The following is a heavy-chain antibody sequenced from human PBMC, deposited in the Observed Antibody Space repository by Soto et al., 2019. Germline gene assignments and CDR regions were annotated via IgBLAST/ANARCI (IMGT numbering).Heavy chain of an antibody. V-gene: IGHV3-15*01. CDR3: TTALRFLGWPDY. Sequence: EVHLVESGGDLVEPGGSLRLSCAASGFPFSNAWMSWVRQAPGKGLEWVGRIKSKTDGGTTDYAAPVKGRFTISRDDSKNMLYLQMNSLKIEDTAVYYCTTALRFLGWPDYWGQGTLVTVSS. CDR1: GFPFSNAW. J-gene: IGHJ4*02. D-gene: IGHD3-3*01. CDR2: IKSKTDGGTT.